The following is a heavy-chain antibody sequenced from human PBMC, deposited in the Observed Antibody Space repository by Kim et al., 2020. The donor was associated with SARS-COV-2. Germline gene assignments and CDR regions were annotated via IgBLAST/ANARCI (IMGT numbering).Heavy chain of an antibody. CDR2: INRDGKT. CDR1: VVSISRDNYC. D-gene: IGHD2-2*01. CDR3: ARHDPVLPAARNWFAP. V-gene: IGHV4-39*01. J-gene: IGHJ5*02. Sequence: SETLSLTCSVSVVSISRDNYCWAWIRQPPGGGLEWIASINRDGKTFYNPSLRSRVTISVDTSYNRFSLRVRSLRAADTAVYFCARHDPVLPAARNWFAPWGRGSLVTVSS.